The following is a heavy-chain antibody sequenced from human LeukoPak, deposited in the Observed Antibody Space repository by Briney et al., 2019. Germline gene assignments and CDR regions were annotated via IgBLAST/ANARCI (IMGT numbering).Heavy chain of an antibody. Sequence: SGGSLRLSCAVSGFTFNNYAMSWVRQAPGRGLEWVSTISGSGGSAYYADSVKGRFTISRDNSKNTLFLQMSSLRAEDTAVYYCAKDPGYTSTWSRFDYWGQGTLVTVSS. V-gene: IGHV3-23*01. D-gene: IGHD6-13*01. CDR3: AKDPGYTSTWSRFDY. CDR1: GFTFNNYA. J-gene: IGHJ4*02. CDR2: ISGSGGSA.